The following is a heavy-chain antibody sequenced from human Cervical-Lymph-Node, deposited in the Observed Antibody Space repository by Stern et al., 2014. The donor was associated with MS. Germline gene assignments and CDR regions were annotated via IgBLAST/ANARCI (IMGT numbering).Heavy chain of an antibody. CDR3: AHSLGAFGMDV. J-gene: IGHJ6*02. Sequence: ESGPTLVKPTQTLTLTCTFSGFSLSSVGVGVGWVRQPPGKALEWLGRLYWDDDKRYKPSLKNMLIITKETSKKQEFPSITHLDPVDTGTYYCAHSLGAFGMDVWGQGTTVTVSS. CDR2: LYWDDDK. CDR1: GFSLSSVGVG. V-gene: IGHV2-5*02.